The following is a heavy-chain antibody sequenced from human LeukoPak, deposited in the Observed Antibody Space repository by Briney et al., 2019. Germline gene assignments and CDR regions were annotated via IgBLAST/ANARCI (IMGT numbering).Heavy chain of an antibody. CDR1: GFTFDDYA. CDR2: ISWNSGSI. D-gene: IGHD3-10*01. CDR3: AKDPYGSGNSNWFGP. J-gene: IGHJ5*02. V-gene: IGHV3-9*01. Sequence: GGSLRLSCAASGFTFDDYAMHWVRQAPGKGLEWVSGISWNSGSIVYADSVRGRFTISRDNAKNSLYLQMNSLRAEDTALYYCAKDPYGSGNSNWFGPWGQGTRSPSPQ.